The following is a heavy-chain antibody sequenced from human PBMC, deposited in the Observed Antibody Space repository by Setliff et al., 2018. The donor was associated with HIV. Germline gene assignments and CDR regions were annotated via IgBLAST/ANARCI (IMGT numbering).Heavy chain of an antibody. V-gene: IGHV4-59*03. Sequence: SETLSLTCSVSGVSISDYYWNWIRQPPGKGLEWIGYMDNRGNTNYSPSLKSRITISVDTSKNQFSLNVRSVTAADTAVYFCAKSSPSIGYITDCWGQGAPVTVSS. D-gene: IGHD5-12*01. CDR2: MDNRGNT. J-gene: IGHJ4*02. CDR3: AKSSPSIGYITDC. CDR1: GVSISDYY.